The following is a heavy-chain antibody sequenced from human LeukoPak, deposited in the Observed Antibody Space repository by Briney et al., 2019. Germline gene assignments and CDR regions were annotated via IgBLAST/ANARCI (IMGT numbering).Heavy chain of an antibody. CDR2: IRLRDGRP. J-gene: IGHJ4*02. CDR1: GFTFNTYA. D-gene: IGHD3-3*01. V-gene: IGHV3-23*01. Sequence: GGSLRLSCAASGFTFNTYALSWVRQAPGKGLEWVSAIRLRDGRPYYANSVRGRFTVSRDNSKNTVYLQMSSLRVEDTAVYYCVRDPILGFPDYFDSWGQGTLVTVSS. CDR3: VRDPILGFPDYFDS.